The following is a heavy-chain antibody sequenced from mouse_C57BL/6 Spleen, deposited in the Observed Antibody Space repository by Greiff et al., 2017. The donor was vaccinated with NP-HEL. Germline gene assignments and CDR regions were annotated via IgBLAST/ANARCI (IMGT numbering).Heavy chain of an antibody. CDR1: GFNIKDDY. V-gene: IGHV14-4*01. CDR2: IDPENGDT. CDR3: TTGGSFDY. J-gene: IGHJ2*01. D-gene: IGHD1-1*01. Sequence: EVQLVESGAELVRPGASVKLSCTASGFNIKDDYMPWVRQRPEQGLEWIGWIDPENGDTEYASKLKGKTTITADTSSNTAYLQLSSLTSRDTAVYYCTTGGSFDYWGQGTTLTVS.